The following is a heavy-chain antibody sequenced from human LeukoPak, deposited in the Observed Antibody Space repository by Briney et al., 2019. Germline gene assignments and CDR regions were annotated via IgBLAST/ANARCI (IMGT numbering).Heavy chain of an antibody. CDR3: VKDKRDSSGWYNWFDP. CDR2: ISGSGGST. D-gene: IGHD6-19*01. CDR1: GFTFSSYA. V-gene: IGHV3-23*01. Sequence: GGSLRLSCAASGFTFSSYAMSWVRQAPGKGLEWVSAISGSGGSTYYADSVKGRFTISRDNSKNTLYLQMNSLRAEDTAVYYCVKDKRDSSGWYNWFDPWGQGTLVTVSS. J-gene: IGHJ5*02.